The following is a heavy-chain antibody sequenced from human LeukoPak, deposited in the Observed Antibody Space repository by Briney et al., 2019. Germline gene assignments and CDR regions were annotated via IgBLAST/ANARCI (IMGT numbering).Heavy chain of an antibody. Sequence: ASVKVSCKASGYTFTSYYMHWVRQAPGQGLEWMGIINPSGGSTSYAQKFQGRVTMTRDTSTSTVYMGLSSLRSEDTAVYYCARDPLHRHPGYWGQGTLVTVSS. CDR3: ARDPLHRHPGY. CDR1: GYTFTSYY. V-gene: IGHV1-46*01. CDR2: INPSGGST. J-gene: IGHJ4*02.